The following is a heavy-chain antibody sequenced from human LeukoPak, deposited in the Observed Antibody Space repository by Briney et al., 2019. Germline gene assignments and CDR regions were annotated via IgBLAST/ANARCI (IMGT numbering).Heavy chain of an antibody. Sequence: VASVKVSCKASGYTFTSYDINWVRQATGQGLEWMGWMNPNSGNTGYAQKFQGRVTMTRNTSISTAYMELSSLRSEDTAVYYCARVLPAWATYYYDSSGYYTFDYWGQGTLVTVSS. V-gene: IGHV1-8*01. D-gene: IGHD3-22*01. J-gene: IGHJ4*02. CDR1: GYTFTSYD. CDR3: ARVLPAWATYYYDSSGYYTFDY. CDR2: MNPNSGNT.